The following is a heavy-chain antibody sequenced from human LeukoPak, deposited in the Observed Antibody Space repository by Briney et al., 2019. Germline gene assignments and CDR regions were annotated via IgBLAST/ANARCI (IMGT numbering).Heavy chain of an antibody. Sequence: GGSLRLSCAASGFTFSSYTMNWVRQTPGKGLEWVSSISSSSSYIYYADSVKGRFTISRDNAKNSLYLQMNSLRAEDTAVYYCARDERYDFWSGYLYYFDYWGQGTLVTVSS. V-gene: IGHV3-21*01. CDR3: ARDERYDFWSGYLYYFDY. D-gene: IGHD3-3*01. CDR2: ISSSSSYI. CDR1: GFTFSSYT. J-gene: IGHJ4*02.